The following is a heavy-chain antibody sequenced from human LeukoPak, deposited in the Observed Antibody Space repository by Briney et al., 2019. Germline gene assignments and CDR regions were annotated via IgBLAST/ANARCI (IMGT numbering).Heavy chain of an antibody. CDR1: GLTFGSYT. CDR2: ITATGSRT. Sequence: GGSLRLSCTASGLTFGSYTMSWVRQAPGKGLEWVSGITATGSRTYYADSVKGRFTISRDSSKNTLYLQLNSLRADDTAVYYCARVKLTTITPHDCWGQGTLVPVSS. V-gene: IGHV3-23*01. D-gene: IGHD4-11*01. J-gene: IGHJ4*02. CDR3: ARVKLTTITPHDC.